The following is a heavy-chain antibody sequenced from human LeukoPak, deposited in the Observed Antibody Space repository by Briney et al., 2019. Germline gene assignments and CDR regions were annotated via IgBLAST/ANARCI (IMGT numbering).Heavy chain of an antibody. CDR1: GGSFSGYY. V-gene: IGHV4-34*01. CDR3: ARERTIGWFDP. J-gene: IGHJ5*02. D-gene: IGHD1-7*01. Sequence: PSETLSLTCAVYGGSFSGYYWSWIRQPPGKGLEWIGEINHSGSTNYNPSLKSRVTISVDTSKNQFSLKLSSATAADTAVYYCARERTIGWFDPWGQGTLVTVSS. CDR2: INHSGST.